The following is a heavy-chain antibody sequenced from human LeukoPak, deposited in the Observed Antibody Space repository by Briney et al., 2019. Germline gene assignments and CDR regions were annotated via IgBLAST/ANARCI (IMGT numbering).Heavy chain of an antibody. CDR1: GFTFDDYA. V-gene: IGHV3-9*01. Sequence: PGGSLRLSCAASGFTFDDYAMHWARQAPGKGLEWVSGISWNSGSIGYADSVKGRFTISRDNAKNSLYLQMNSLRAEDTALYYCAKGPMIRGPFDYWGQGTLVTVSS. J-gene: IGHJ4*02. D-gene: IGHD3-22*01. CDR2: ISWNSGSI. CDR3: AKGPMIRGPFDY.